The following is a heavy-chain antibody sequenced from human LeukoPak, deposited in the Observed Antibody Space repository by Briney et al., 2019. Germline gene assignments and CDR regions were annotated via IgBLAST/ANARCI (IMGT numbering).Heavy chain of an antibody. Sequence: SETLSLTCTVSGGSISSGGYYWSWIRQPPGKGLEWIGYIYYSGSTNYNPSLKSRVTISVDTSKNQFSLKLSSVTAADTAVYYCARVDIAAAGTNWFDPWGQGTLVTVSS. D-gene: IGHD6-13*01. J-gene: IGHJ5*02. CDR3: ARVDIAAAGTNWFDP. V-gene: IGHV4-61*08. CDR1: GGSISSGGYY. CDR2: IYYSGST.